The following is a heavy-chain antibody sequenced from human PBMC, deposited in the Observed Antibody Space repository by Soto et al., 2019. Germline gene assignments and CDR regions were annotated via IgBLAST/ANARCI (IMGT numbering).Heavy chain of an antibody. CDR3: ARRELEPTNNDAFHI. V-gene: IGHV4-39*01. CDR1: VGSISSSNHY. CDR2: IYYSGST. J-gene: IGHJ3*02. Sequence: SETLSLTCAVSVGSISSSNHYWDWILQPPGKGPEWIGRIYYSGSTYYNPSLKSRVTISVDTSKNQFSLKLSSVTAADTAVYYCARRELEPTNNDAFHIWGQGTMVTVSS. D-gene: IGHD1-1*01.